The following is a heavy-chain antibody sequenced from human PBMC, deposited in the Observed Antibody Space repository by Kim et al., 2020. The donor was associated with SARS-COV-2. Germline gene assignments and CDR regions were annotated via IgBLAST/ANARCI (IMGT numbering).Heavy chain of an antibody. V-gene: IGHV3-15*01. J-gene: IGHJ3*02. D-gene: IGHD6-6*01. CDR3: TTAEKGYSSSTAFDI. Sequence: PVKGRFTISTDDSKNTLYLQMNSLKTEDTAVYYCTTAEKGYSSSTAFDIWGQGTMVTVSS.